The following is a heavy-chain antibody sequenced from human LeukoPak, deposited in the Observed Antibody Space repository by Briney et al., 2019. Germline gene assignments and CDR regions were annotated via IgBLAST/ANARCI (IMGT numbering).Heavy chain of an antibody. J-gene: IGHJ6*03. CDR1: GFTFGSYW. CDR3: ARVKDDILTGYYVYYYYMDV. V-gene: IGHV3-7*01. CDR2: IKQDESEK. Sequence: GGSLRLSCAASGFTFGSYWMSWVRQAPGKGLEWVANIKQDESEKYYVDSVKGRFTISRDNAKNSLYLQMNSLRAEDTAVYYCARVKDDILTGYYVYYYYMDVWGKGTTVTVSS. D-gene: IGHD3-9*01.